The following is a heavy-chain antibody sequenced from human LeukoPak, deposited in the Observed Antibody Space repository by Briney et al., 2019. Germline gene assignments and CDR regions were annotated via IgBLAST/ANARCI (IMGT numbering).Heavy chain of an antibody. D-gene: IGHD3-22*01. V-gene: IGHV3-15*07. CDR3: TRGSNRDDSSDFDC. CDR2: IRSVVYGGTT. Sequence: GGSLRLSCAASGFTFSSYGMHWVRQAPGKGLEWVGRIRSVVYGGTTESAAPVRGRFTISRDDSENTFYLQMNSLEIEDTAVYYCTRGSNRDDSSDFDCWGQGTLVTVSP. CDR1: GFTFSSYG. J-gene: IGHJ4*02.